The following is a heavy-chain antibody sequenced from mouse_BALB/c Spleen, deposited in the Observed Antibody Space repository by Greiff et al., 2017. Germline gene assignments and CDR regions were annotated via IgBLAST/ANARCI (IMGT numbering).Heavy chain of an antibody. CDR1: GFTFSSFG. V-gene: IGHV5-17*02. Sequence: EVKLMESGGGLVQPGGSRKLSCAASGFTFSSFGMHWVRQAPEKGLEWVAYISSGSSTIYYADTVKGRFTISRDNPKNTLFLQMTSLRSEDTAMYYCARVRYAWDFDVWGAGTTVTVSS. D-gene: IGHD2-14*01. CDR3: ARVRYAWDFDV. CDR2: ISSGSSTI. J-gene: IGHJ1*01.